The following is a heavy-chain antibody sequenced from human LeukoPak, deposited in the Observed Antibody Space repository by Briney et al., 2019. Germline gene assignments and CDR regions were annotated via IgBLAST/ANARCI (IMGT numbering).Heavy chain of an antibody. CDR3: ARAPYGDNGYTAEVADY. V-gene: IGHV3-9*01. CDR2: ISWNSGSI. Sequence: GGSLRLSCAASGFTFDDYAMHWVRQAPGKGLEWVSGISWNSGSIGYADSVKGRFTISRDNSKNTLYLQMNSLRAEDTAVYYCARAPYGDNGYTAEVADYWGQGTLVTVSS. D-gene: IGHD3-16*01. CDR1: GFTFDDYA. J-gene: IGHJ4*02.